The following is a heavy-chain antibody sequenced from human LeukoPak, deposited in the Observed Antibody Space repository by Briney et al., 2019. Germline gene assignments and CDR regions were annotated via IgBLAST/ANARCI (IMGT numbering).Heavy chain of an antibody. CDR1: GFTFSSYG. CDR3: AKERGVAAAGTGSNWFDP. J-gene: IGHJ5*02. V-gene: IGHV3-30*02. CDR2: IRYDGSNK. Sequence: GGSVRLSCAASGFTFSSYGMHWVRQAPGKGLEWVAFIRYDGSNKYYAGSVKGRFTISRDNSKNTLYLQMNSLRAEDTAVYYCAKERGVAAAGTGSNWFDPWGQGTLVTVSS. D-gene: IGHD6-13*01.